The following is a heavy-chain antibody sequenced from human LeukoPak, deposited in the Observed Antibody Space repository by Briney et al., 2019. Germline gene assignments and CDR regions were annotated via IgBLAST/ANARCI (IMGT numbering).Heavy chain of an antibody. CDR3: ARGFSY. Sequence: GGSLRLSCIASGFTFSSYEMSWVRQAPGKGLEWVSYVSSSSGIFYADSVKGRFTISRDNAKNSLYLQMNSLRAEDTAVYYCARGFSYWGQGTLVTVSS. V-gene: IGHV3-48*03. CDR1: GFTFSSYE. CDR2: VSSSSGI. J-gene: IGHJ4*02.